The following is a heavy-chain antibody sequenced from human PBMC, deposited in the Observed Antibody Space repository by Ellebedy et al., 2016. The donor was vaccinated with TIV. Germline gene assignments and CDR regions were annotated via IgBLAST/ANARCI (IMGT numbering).Heavy chain of an antibody. V-gene: IGHV3-23*01. CDR1: GFTFSYYY. CDR2: ISGSGGST. CDR3: AKTYGGGAFDI. Sequence: GGSLRLSXAASGFTFSYYYMSWVRQAPGKGLEWVSAISGSGGSTYYADSVKGRFTISRDNSKNTLYLQMNSLRAEDTAVYYCAKTYGGGAFDIWGQGTMVTVSS. J-gene: IGHJ3*02. D-gene: IGHD4/OR15-4a*01.